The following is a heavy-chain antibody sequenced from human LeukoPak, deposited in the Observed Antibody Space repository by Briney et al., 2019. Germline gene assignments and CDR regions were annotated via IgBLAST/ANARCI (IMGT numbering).Heavy chain of an antibody. J-gene: IGHJ5*02. CDR3: ARPVPSRLGWFDP. CDR1: GGSISSSSYY. Sequence: SETLSLTCTVSGGSISSSSYYWGWIRQPPGKGLEWIGSIYYSGTTYYNPSLKSRVSISVHTSKNQFSLKLRSVTAEDTAVYYCARPVPSRLGWFDPWGQGTLVTVSS. V-gene: IGHV4-39*01. D-gene: IGHD1-1*01. CDR2: IYYSGTT.